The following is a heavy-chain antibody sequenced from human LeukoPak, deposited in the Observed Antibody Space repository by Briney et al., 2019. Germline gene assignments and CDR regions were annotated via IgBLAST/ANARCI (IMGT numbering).Heavy chain of an antibody. CDR3: AKGSGSELLWFGESPVYAFDI. CDR1: GGSFSGYY. CDR2: INHSGST. J-gene: IGHJ3*02. Sequence: SETLSLTCAVYGGSFSGYYWSWIRQPPGKGLEWIGEINHSGSTNYNPSLKSRVTISVDTSKNQFSLKLSSVTAADTAVYYCAKGSGSELLWFGESPVYAFDIWGQGTMVTVSS. V-gene: IGHV4-34*01. D-gene: IGHD3-10*01.